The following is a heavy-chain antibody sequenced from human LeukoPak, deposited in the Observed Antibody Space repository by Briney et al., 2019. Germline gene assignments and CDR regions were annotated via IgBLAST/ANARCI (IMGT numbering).Heavy chain of an antibody. V-gene: IGHV3-23*01. J-gene: IGHJ4*02. D-gene: IGHD5/OR15-5a*01. Sequence: PGGSLRLSCAASGFTVSSNYMSWVRQAPGKGLEWVSVISGSGGSTYYADSVKGRFTISRDNSKNTLYLQMNSLRAEDTAVYYCAKDMGLHLFDYWGQGTLVTVSS. CDR1: GFTVSSNY. CDR2: ISGSGGST. CDR3: AKDMGLHLFDY.